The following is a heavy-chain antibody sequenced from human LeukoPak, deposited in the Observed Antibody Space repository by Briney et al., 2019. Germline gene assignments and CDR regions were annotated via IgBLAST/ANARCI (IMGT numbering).Heavy chain of an antibody. CDR1: GGSISSTSYY. Sequence: SDTVSLPCTVSGGSISSTSYYWGWIRQPPGKGLEWIGSIYYSGSTYHNPSLKSRVTISVDTSKNQFSLKMSSVTAADTAVYYCARDRRGCGGDCSYYFDYWGQGTLVTVSS. CDR3: ARDRRGCGGDCSYYFDY. J-gene: IGHJ4*02. CDR2: IYYSGST. D-gene: IGHD2-21*02. V-gene: IGHV4-39*07.